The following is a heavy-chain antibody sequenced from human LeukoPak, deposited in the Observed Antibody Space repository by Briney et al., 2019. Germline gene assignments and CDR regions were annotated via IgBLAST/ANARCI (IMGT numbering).Heavy chain of an antibody. V-gene: IGHV3-23*01. D-gene: IGHD6-13*01. CDR2: ISGSGGST. CDR1: GFTFSNYA. CDR3: ATSNWDSAAAKYYFDY. Sequence: GGSLRLSCAASGFTFSNYAMSWVRQAPGKGLEWVSSISGSGGSTYYADSVKGRFTISRDNSENTLSLQMNSLRADDTAVYYCATSNWDSAAAKYYFDYWGQGTLVTVSS. J-gene: IGHJ4*02.